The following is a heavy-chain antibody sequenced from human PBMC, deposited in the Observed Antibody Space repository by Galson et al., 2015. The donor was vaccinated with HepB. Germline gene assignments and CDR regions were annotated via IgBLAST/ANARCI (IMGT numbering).Heavy chain of an antibody. CDR3: ARSRGCGAGYCDNFDY. CDR2: IKHDGSER. V-gene: IGHV3-7*01. CDR1: GFSFSYYW. J-gene: IGHJ4*02. Sequence: SLRLSCAASGFSFSYYWMSWVRQAPGKGLEWVANIKHDGSERYYVDSVKGRFTISRDNAKNSLYLQMNSLRAEDTAVYYCARSRGCGAGYCDNFDYWGQGTLVTVSS. D-gene: IGHD3-9*01.